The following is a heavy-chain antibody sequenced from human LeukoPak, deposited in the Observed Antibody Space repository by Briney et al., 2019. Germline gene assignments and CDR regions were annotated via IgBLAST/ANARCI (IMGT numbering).Heavy chain of an antibody. CDR2: IGGSASNI. V-gene: IGHV3-11*04. CDR1: GRTVTDYY. Sequence: GGSLRLSCAASGRTVTDYYMHWIRQAPGKGREWVSFIGGSASNIYYADSVKGRFTIPRDNAKNSLYLQMNSLRAVDTAVYYCAKEWSAFDIWGQGTMVTVSS. J-gene: IGHJ3*02. D-gene: IGHD2-15*01. CDR3: AKEWSAFDI.